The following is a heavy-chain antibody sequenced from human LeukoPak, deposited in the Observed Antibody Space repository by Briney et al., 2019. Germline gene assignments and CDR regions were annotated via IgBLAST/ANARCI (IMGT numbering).Heavy chain of an antibody. CDR2: IKQDGSEK. Sequence: GGSLRLSCAASGFIFSNYWMSWVRQAPGKGLEWVANIKQDGSEKHYVDSVKGRFTISRDNAENSLYLQMNRLGVEDTAAYYCARELRAVVVVAHGFGDWGQGTQVSVSS. V-gene: IGHV3-7*01. CDR1: GFIFSNYW. J-gene: IGHJ4*02. CDR3: ARELRAVVVVAHGFGD. D-gene: IGHD2-15*01.